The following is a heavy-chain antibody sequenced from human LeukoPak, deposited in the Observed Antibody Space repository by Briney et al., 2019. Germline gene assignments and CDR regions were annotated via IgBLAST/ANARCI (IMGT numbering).Heavy chain of an antibody. J-gene: IGHJ4*02. Sequence: GGSLRLSCAASGFTVSSNYMSWVRQAPGKGLEWGSVIYSGGNTYYTDSVMGRFTISRDNSKITLYRQMNSLRAEDTAVYYCARSPGGSVPEPFDYWGQGTLVTVSS. CDR2: IYSGGNT. CDR1: GFTVSSNY. V-gene: IGHV3-53*01. CDR3: ARSPGGSVPEPFDY. D-gene: IGHD1-14*01.